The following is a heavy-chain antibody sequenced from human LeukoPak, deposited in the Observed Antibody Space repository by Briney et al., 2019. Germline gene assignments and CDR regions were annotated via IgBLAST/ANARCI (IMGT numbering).Heavy chain of an antibody. CDR1: GYTFTSYG. CDR3: ARGGGRYCSGGSCYSGSDLAEYFQH. J-gene: IGHJ1*01. CDR2: ISAYNGNT. Sequence: ASVKVSCKASGYTFTSYGISWVRQAPGQGLEWRGWISAYNGNTNYAQKLQGRVTITADESTSTAYMELSSLKSEDTAVYYCARGGGRYCSGGSCYSGSDLAEYFQHWGQGTLVTVSS. V-gene: IGHV1-18*01. D-gene: IGHD2-15*01.